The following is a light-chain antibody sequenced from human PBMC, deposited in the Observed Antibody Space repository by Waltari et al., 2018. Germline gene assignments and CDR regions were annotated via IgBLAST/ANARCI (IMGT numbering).Light chain of an antibody. CDR1: QSVSKY. Sequence: EVVLTQSPGTLSLSPGERATLSCRASQSVSKYLAWYQQRPGQAPRLLIYAASTRATGIPDRFSGSGSGTDFSLTIIRLEPEDFAVYYCQNHERLPATFGQGTKVEIK. CDR2: AAS. J-gene: IGKJ1*01. CDR3: QNHERLPAT. V-gene: IGKV3-20*01.